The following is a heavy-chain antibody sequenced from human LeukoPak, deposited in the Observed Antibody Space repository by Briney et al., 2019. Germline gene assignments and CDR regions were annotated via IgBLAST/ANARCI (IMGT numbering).Heavy chain of an antibody. D-gene: IGHD3-10*01. CDR3: ARDNMVRDLDDAFDI. Sequence: SETLSLTCTVSGGSISNSSYYWGWIRRPPGKGLEWIGSIYYSGSTYYNPSLKSRVTISLDTSKNQFSLKLSSVTAADTAVYYCARDNMVRDLDDAFDIWGQGTMVTVSS. CDR2: IYYSGST. V-gene: IGHV4-39*07. J-gene: IGHJ3*02. CDR1: GGSISNSSYY.